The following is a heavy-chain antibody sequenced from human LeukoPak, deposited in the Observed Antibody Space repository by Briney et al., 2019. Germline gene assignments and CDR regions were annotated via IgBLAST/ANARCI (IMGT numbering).Heavy chain of an antibody. CDR3: ARDHYYDSSGYYYGGY. Sequence: PGGSLRLSCAASGFTFSSYAMHGVRQAPGKGLEWVAVISYDGSNKYYADSVKGRFTISRDNSKNTLYLQMNSLRAEDTAVYYCARDHYYDSSGYYYGGYWGQGTLVTVSS. CDR1: GFTFSSYA. V-gene: IGHV3-30*01. J-gene: IGHJ4*02. CDR2: ISYDGSNK. D-gene: IGHD3-22*01.